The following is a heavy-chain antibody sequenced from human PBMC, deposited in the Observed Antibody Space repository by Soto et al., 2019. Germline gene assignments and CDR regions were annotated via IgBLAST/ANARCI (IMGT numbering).Heavy chain of an antibody. V-gene: IGHV1-18*01. J-gene: IGHJ6*02. CDR2: ISAYNGKT. CDR3: AIGGDVNYYHGMDV. D-gene: IGHD5-12*01. CDR1: GYTFTSYG. Sequence: QVQLVQSGGEVKKPGASVKLSCTASGYTFTSYGISWVRQAPGQGLEWMGWISAYNGKTNYAQNVQGRVTMTTDTSTRTAYMDLRSLRSDVTAVYYCAIGGDVNYYHGMDVWGQGTTVTVSS.